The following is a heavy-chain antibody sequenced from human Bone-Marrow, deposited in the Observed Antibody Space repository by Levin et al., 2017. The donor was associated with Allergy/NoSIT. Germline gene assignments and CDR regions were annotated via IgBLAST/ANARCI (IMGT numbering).Heavy chain of an antibody. V-gene: IGHV4-59*08. D-gene: IGHD2-15*01. Sequence: ESLKISCIVSGGSISASYWSWIRRPPGKALEWIGYISDSGSTNYNPSLKSRVTISSDTSKNQISLRLVSVTAADTAVYCCASVVAAAIDSWGQGILVTVSP. CDR2: ISDSGST. J-gene: IGHJ4*02. CDR1: GGSISASY. CDR3: ASVVAAAIDS.